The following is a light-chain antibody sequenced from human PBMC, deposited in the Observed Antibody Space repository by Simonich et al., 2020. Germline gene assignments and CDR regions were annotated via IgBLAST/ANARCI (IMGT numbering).Light chain of an antibody. Sequence: EIVLTPSPATLSLSPGERATLSCRASPSVSSYLALYQQKPGQAHRLLIYDASNRAPGIPARFSGSGSGTDFTLTISSLEPEDFAVYYCQQRSNWPPGYTFGQGTKLEIK. CDR1: PSVSSY. V-gene: IGKV3-11*01. CDR2: DAS. J-gene: IGKJ2*01. CDR3: QQRSNWPPGYT.